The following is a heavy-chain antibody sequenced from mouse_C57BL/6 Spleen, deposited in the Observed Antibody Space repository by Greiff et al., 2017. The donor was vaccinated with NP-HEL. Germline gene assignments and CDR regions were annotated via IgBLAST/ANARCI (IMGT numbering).Heavy chain of an antibody. CDR1: GYTFTSYW. CDR3: ARDYSNYSYYFDY. D-gene: IGHD2-5*01. J-gene: IGHJ2*01. CDR2: IHPNSGST. Sequence: VQLQQPGAELVKPGASVKLSCKASGYTFTSYWMHWVKQRPGQGLEWIGMIHPNSGSTNYNEKFKSKATLTVDKSSSTAYMQLSSLTSEDSAVYYCARDYSNYSYYFDYWGQGTTLTVSS. V-gene: IGHV1-64*01.